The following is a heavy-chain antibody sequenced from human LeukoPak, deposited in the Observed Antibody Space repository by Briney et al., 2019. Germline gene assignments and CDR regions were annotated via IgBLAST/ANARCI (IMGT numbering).Heavy chain of an antibody. V-gene: IGHV3-66*01. CDR1: GFDVSINY. CDR2: IHNDGNT. D-gene: IGHD1-1*01. CDR3: ARGFLQLTPYYFDY. Sequence: GGSLRLSCAASGFDVSINYMNWIRQSPEKGLEWVSIIHNDGNTYYAHSVKGRFTVSRDNSKNTVSLQMDSLRVDDTAVYFCARGFLQLTPYYFDYWGQGTLVTVSS. J-gene: IGHJ4*02.